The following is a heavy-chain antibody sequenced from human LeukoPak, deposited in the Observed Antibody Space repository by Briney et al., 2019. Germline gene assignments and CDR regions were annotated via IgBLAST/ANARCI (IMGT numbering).Heavy chain of an antibody. CDR3: ARGVVGASYGSSGDY. Sequence: GGSLRLSCAASGFIFNTFAMHWVRQAPGKGLEWVSYISSSGSTIYYADSVKGRFTISRDNAKNSLYLQMNSLRAEDTAVYYCARGVVGASYGSSGDYWGQGTLVTVSS. V-gene: IGHV3-48*03. D-gene: IGHD5-18*01. CDR1: GFIFNTFA. CDR2: ISSSGSTI. J-gene: IGHJ4*02.